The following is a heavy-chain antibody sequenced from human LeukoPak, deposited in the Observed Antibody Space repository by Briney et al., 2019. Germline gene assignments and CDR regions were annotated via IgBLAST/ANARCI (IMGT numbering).Heavy chain of an antibody. Sequence: NPGGSLRLSCAASGFTFSDYYMSWIRQAPGKGLEWVSYISSSSSYTNYADSVKGRFTISRDNAKNSLYLQMNSLRAEDTAVYYCATSGSSWYRYYYYYGMDVWGQGTTVTVSS. CDR1: GFTFSDYY. CDR3: ATSGSSWYRYYYYYGMDV. D-gene: IGHD6-13*01. CDR2: ISSSSSYT. V-gene: IGHV3-11*03. J-gene: IGHJ6*02.